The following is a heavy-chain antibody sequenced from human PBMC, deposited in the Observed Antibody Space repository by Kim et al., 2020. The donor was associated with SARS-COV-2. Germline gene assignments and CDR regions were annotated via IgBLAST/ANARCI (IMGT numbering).Heavy chain of an antibody. CDR2: ITYAGSTT. Sequence: GGSLRLSCVASGFTFSTYYLPWVRQAPGKGLEWVSYITYAGSTTYYADSLRGRFTISRDSVKNTLYLQMNSLRAEDTAVYYCARFLGEEVAACGYGMGV. D-gene: IGHD2-15*01. CDR1: GFTFSTYY. J-gene: IGHJ6*01. V-gene: IGHV3-48*01. CDR3: ARFLGEEVAACGYGMGV.